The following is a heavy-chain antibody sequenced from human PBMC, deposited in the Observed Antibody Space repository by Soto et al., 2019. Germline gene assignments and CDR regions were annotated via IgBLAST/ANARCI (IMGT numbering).Heavy chain of an antibody. CDR3: ASRFTLATTTGDAFVL. Sequence: QVQLQESGPGLVKPSETLSLTCTVSNGSIINYYWSWIRQPPGKGLEWIGFIYYSGSTNYNPYLKGRVTMSVDMSRNQLSLKLNSVTAADTAVYYCASRFTLATTTGDAFVLWGQGTMVTVSS. D-gene: IGHD1-26*01. CDR2: IYYSGST. V-gene: IGHV4-59*01. CDR1: NGSIINYY. J-gene: IGHJ3*01.